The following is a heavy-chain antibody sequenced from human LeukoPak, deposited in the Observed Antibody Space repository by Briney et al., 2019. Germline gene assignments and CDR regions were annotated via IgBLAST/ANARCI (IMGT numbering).Heavy chain of an antibody. CDR3: AREGSSSSLSGYFDY. Sequence: ASVKVSCKASGYTFTGYYMHWARQAPGQGLEWMGWINPNSGGTNYAQKFQGRVTMTRDTSISTAYMELSRLRSDDTAVYYCAREGSSSSLSGYFDYWGQGTLVTVSS. J-gene: IGHJ4*02. CDR1: GYTFTGYY. V-gene: IGHV1-2*02. CDR2: INPNSGGT. D-gene: IGHD6-6*01.